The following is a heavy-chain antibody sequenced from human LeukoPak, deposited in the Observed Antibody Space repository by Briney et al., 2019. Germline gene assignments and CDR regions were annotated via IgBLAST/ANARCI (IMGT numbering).Heavy chain of an antibody. J-gene: IGHJ4*02. CDR3: ARTSGDPFDY. CDR1: GFPFRTYW. CDR2: INEDGGEK. Sequence: GGSLRLSCAASGFPFRTYWMSWVRQAPGKGLEWVANINEDGGEKYYADSVKGRFTISRDNARSSLYVQMNNLRAEDTAVYCCARTSGDPFDYWGQGTLVAVSS. D-gene: IGHD4-17*01. V-gene: IGHV3-7*01.